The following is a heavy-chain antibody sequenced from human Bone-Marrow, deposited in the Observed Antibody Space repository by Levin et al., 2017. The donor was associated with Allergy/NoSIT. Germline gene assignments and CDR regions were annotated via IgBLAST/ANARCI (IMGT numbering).Heavy chain of an antibody. J-gene: IGHJ4*02. CDR3: VREYGTTKDFDY. Sequence: PPGGSLRLSCAASGFTFNTYWMHWVRLGPGKGLVWVSRINRDGSSIAYADSVKGRFTISRDNAKNTLYLQMNSLRAEDTGVYYCVREYGTTKDFDYWGQGTLVTVSS. CDR2: INRDGSSI. V-gene: IGHV3-74*03. CDR1: GFTFNTYW. D-gene: IGHD1-14*01.